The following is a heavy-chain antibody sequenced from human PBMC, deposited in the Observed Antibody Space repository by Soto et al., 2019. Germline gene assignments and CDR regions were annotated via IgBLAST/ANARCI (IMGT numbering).Heavy chain of an antibody. CDR1: GFNLRNYA. CDR2: IHGGGGGS. V-gene: IGHV3-23*04. Sequence: VQLVDSGGGLVQPGGSLRLSCAASGFNLRNYAMSWVRQAPGKGLEWVSSIHGGGGGSYYADSVKGRFTVSRDDSKETLYLHLGSPRVDDTAIYYCAKDAVPQNGVWDSFDSWGPCTLVTVSS. J-gene: IGHJ5*01. CDR3: AKDAVPQNGVWDSFDS. D-gene: IGHD3-16*01.